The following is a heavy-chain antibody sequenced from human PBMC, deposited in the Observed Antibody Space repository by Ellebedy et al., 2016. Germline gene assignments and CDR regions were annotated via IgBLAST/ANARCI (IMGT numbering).Heavy chain of an antibody. Sequence: SETLSLXXTVSGGSISSGDYYWSWIRQPPGKGLEWIGYIYYSGSTYYNPSLKSRVTISVDTSKNQFSLKLSSVTAADTAVYYCARGGHYGSGSYYPYNWFDPWGQGTLVTVSS. D-gene: IGHD3-10*01. CDR1: GGSISSGDYY. CDR3: ARGGHYGSGSYYPYNWFDP. J-gene: IGHJ5*02. V-gene: IGHV4-30-4*01. CDR2: IYYSGST.